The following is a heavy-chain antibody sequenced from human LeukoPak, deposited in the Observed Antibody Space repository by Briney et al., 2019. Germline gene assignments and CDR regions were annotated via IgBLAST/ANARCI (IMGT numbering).Heavy chain of an antibody. J-gene: IGHJ1*01. Sequence: SETLSLTCTVSGGSISSSSYYWGWIRQPPGKGLEWIGSIHYSGSTNYNPSLKSRVTISVDTSKNQFSLKLSSVTAADTAVYYCAAMRGMKVMTWGQGTLVTVSS. CDR2: IHYSGST. V-gene: IGHV4-39*07. CDR3: AAMRGMKVMT. D-gene: IGHD3-16*01. CDR1: GGSISSSSYY.